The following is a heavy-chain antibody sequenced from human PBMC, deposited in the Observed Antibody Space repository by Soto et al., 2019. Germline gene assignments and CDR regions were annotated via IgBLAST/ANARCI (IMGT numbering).Heavy chain of an antibody. D-gene: IGHD2-8*01. Sequence: GGSLRLSCAASGFTVSSNYMSWVRQAPGKGLDWVSVIYSGGSTYYADSVKGRFTISRDNSKNTLYLQMNSLRAEDTAVYYCARDSSLGLRNGVFYYYGMDVWGQGTTVTVSS. CDR2: IYSGGST. J-gene: IGHJ6*02. CDR3: ARDSSLGLRNGVFYYYGMDV. V-gene: IGHV3-53*01. CDR1: GFTVSSNY.